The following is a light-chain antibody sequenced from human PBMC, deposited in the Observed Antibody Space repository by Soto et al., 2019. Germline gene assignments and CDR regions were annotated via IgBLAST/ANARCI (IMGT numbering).Light chain of an antibody. CDR3: QQYNSYSPSWT. CDR1: QSISSW. CDR2: KAS. Sequence: DIQTTQSPSTLSASVGDRVTITCRASQSISSWLAGYQQKPGKAPNLLIYKASSLESGVPSRFSGSGSGTEFTLTISSLQPDDFATYYCQQYNSYSPSWTFGQGTKVEIK. V-gene: IGKV1-5*03. J-gene: IGKJ1*01.